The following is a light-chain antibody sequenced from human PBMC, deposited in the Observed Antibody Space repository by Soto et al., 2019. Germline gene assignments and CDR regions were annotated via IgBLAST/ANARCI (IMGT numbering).Light chain of an antibody. CDR1: QSVSSNS. CDR3: QQYGSSLFT. J-gene: IGKJ3*01. CDR2: GAS. V-gene: IGKV3-20*01. Sequence: EIVLTQSPGTLSLSPGERATLSCRASQSVSSNSLAWYQQKPGQAPRLLIYGASSRAIGIPDRFSGSGSGTDFTLTINRLEPEDFALYYCQQYGSSLFTFGPGTKVDIK.